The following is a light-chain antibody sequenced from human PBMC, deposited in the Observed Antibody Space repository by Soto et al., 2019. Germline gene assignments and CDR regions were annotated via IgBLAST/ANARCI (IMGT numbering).Light chain of an antibody. CDR3: QQYGISPRT. J-gene: IGKJ1*01. Sequence: EIVLTQSPGTLSLSPGQRATLSCRASQSISSSYLAWYQHKPGQAPRLLIYGASSRATGTPDRFSGSGSGTDFTLTISRLEPEDVAVYYCQQYGISPRTFGQGTKVEIK. CDR2: GAS. CDR1: QSISSSY. V-gene: IGKV3-20*01.